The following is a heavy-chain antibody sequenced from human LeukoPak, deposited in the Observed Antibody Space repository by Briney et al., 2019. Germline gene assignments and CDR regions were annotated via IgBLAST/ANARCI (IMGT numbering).Heavy chain of an antibody. CDR2: VSYSGST. D-gene: IGHD3-10*01. CDR1: GGSISSYY. J-gene: IGHJ4*02. CDR3: ARSPRGTMVRGVILY. V-gene: IGHV4-59*12. Sequence: SETLSLTCTVSGGSISSYYWSWVRQPPGKGLEWIGYVSYSGSTYYNPSLKSRVTISVDTSKNQFSLKLSSVTAADTAVYYCARSPRGTMVRGVILYWGQGTLVTVSS.